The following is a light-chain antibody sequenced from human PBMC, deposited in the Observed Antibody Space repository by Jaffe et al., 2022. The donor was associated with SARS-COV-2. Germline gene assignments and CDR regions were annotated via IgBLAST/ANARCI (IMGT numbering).Light chain of an antibody. CDR2: AAS. V-gene: IGKV1-39*01. J-gene: IGKJ4*01. CDR1: QSISIY. Sequence: DIQMTQSPSSLSASVGDRVTITCRASQSISIYLNWYQQKPGKAPELLISAASSLQSGVPSRFSGSGSGTDFTLTISSLQPEDFATYYCQQSYITPRTFGGGTKVEIE. CDR3: QQSYITPRT.